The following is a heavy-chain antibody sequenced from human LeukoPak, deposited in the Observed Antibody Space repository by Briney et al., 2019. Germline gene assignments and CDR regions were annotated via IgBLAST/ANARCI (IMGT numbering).Heavy chain of an antibody. D-gene: IGHD1-26*01. CDR1: GLTFSNAW. Sequence: TGGSLRLSCAASGLTFSNAWMSWFRQAPGKGLEGVGRIKSKTDGGTTDYAAPVKGRFTISRDDSKNTLYLQMNSLKTEDTAVYYCTTGRSWDLDYWGQGTLVTVSS. V-gene: IGHV3-15*01. CDR3: TTGRSWDLDY. CDR2: IKSKTDGGTT. J-gene: IGHJ4*02.